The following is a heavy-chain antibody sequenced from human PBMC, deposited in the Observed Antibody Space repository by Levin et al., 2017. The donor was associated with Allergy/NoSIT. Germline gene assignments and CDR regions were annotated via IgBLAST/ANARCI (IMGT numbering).Heavy chain of an antibody. D-gene: IGHD6-13*01. CDR1: GYTFTGYH. J-gene: IGHJ4*02. CDR2: INPNSGDT. Sequence: GASVKVSCKASGYTFTGYHMHWVRQAPGQGLEWMGWINPNSGDTSYPQKFQGRVTMTRDTSISAAYMELSRLTSDDTAVYYCARGGAAAGTAWGQGTLVTVSS. CDR3: ARGGAAAGTA. V-gene: IGHV1-2*02.